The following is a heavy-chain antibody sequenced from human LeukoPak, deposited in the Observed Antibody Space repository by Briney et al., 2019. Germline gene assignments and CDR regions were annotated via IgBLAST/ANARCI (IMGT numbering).Heavy chain of an antibody. CDR3: AKDPFNGGSGLFDY. J-gene: IGHJ4*02. CDR2: VTGSTYST. V-gene: IGHV3-23*01. CDR1: GFTFSAYG. D-gene: IGHD6-19*01. Sequence: GGSLRLSCAASGFTFSAYGMSWVRQAPGMGLEWVSAVTGSTYSTYYADSVRGRFTISRDNSKNTLYLQMNSLRDDDTAVYYCAKDPFNGGSGLFDYWGQGTLVTVSS.